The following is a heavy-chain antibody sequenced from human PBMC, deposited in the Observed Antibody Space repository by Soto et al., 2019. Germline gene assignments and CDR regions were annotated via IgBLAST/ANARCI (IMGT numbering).Heavy chain of an antibody. CDR3: ARAGYGDHYWYFDL. CDR2: ISYDGSNT. CDR1: GIIFSRYA. V-gene: IGHV3-30-3*01. Sequence: QVQLVESGGGVVQPGTSLRLSCAASGIIFSRYAMHWVRQAPGKGLEWVAIISYDGSNTYYSDSVKGRLTISRDNSKNTLYLQMNSLTAEDTAVYYCARAGYGDHYWYFDLWGRGNLVTGSS. J-gene: IGHJ2*01. D-gene: IGHD4-17*01.